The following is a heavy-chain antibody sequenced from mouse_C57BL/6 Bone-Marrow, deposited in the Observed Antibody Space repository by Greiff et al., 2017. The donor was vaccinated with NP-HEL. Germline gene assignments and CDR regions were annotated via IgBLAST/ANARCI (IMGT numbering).Heavy chain of an antibody. CDR1: GFTFSDYY. D-gene: IGHD1-1*01. V-gene: IGHV5-16*01. Sequence: EVMLVESEGGLVQPGSSMKLSCTASGFTFSDYYMAWVRQVPEKGLEWVANINYDGSSTYYLDSLKSRFIISRDNAKNILYLQMSSLKSEDTATYYCARVLNYYGSSSHWYFDVWGTGTTVTVSS. J-gene: IGHJ1*03. CDR2: INYDGSST. CDR3: ARVLNYYGSSSHWYFDV.